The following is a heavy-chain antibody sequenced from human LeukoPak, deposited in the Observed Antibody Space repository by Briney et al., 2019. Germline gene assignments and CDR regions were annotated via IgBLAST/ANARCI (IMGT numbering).Heavy chain of an antibody. CDR2: ISRSGSTV. J-gene: IGHJ3*02. CDR1: GFTFSSYE. CDR3: ATSSSSVYAFGI. Sequence: GGSLRLSCAASGFTFSSYEMSWVRRAPGKGLEWFSYISRSGSTVYYADSVKGRFTIPRDNAKNSLFLQINSLRAEDTAVCYCATSSSSVYAFGIWGQGTMVTVSS. V-gene: IGHV3-48*03. D-gene: IGHD6-6*01.